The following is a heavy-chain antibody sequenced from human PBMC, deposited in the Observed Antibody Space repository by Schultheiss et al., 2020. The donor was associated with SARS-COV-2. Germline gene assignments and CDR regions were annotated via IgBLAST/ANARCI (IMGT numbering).Heavy chain of an antibody. CDR3: ARRGTIHYYYYMDV. V-gene: IGHV1-2*02. D-gene: IGHD1-7*01. Sequence: ASVKVSCKASGYTFTGYYMHWVRQAPGQGLEWMGWINPNSGGTNYAQKFQGRVTMTRDTSISTAYMELSRLRSDDTAVYYCARRGTIHYYYYMDVWGKGTTVTVSS. J-gene: IGHJ6*03. CDR2: INPNSGGT. CDR1: GYTFTGYY.